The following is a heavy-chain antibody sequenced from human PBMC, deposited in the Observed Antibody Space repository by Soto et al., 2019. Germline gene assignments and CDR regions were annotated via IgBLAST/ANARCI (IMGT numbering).Heavy chain of an antibody. Sequence: PGGSLRLSCAASGFTFSSYAMSWVRQAPGKGLVWVSRINSDGSSTSYADSVKGRFTISRDNAKNTLYLQMNSLRAEDTAVYYCARALAYVRAFDIWGQGTMVTVSS. CDR2: INSDGSST. J-gene: IGHJ3*02. CDR3: ARALAYVRAFDI. D-gene: IGHD3-3*02. CDR1: GFTFSSYA. V-gene: IGHV3-74*01.